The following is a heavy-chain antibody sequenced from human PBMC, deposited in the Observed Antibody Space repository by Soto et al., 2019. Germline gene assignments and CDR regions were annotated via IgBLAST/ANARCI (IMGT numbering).Heavy chain of an antibody. CDR2: IIPILGIA. CDR3: ARDGDTGGYYPHDAFDI. J-gene: IGHJ3*02. CDR1: GGTFSSYS. Sequence: QVQLVQSGAEVKKPGSSVKVSCKASGGTFSSYSISWVRQAPGQGLEWMGRIIPILGIAKYAQKFQGRVTITADKSTSTAYMELSSLRSEDTAVYYCARDGDTGGYYPHDAFDIWGQGTMVTVSS. D-gene: IGHD3-22*01. V-gene: IGHV1-69*08.